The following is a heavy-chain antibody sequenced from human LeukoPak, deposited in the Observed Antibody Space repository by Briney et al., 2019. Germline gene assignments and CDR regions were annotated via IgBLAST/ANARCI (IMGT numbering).Heavy chain of an antibody. Sequence: GGTLRLSCAASGVTFSTYWMSWVRQAPGKGLEWVANIKQDGSEKYYVDSVKGLITISRDNTKNSLYLQMNSLKTEDTAVYYCTRLSSWYYFDYWGQGTLVAVSS. CDR3: TRLSSWYYFDY. CDR2: IKQDGSEK. V-gene: IGHV3-7*05. D-gene: IGHD6-13*01. CDR1: GVTFSTYW. J-gene: IGHJ4*02.